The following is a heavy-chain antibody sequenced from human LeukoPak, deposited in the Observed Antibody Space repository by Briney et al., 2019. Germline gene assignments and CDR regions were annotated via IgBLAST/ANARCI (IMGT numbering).Heavy chain of an antibody. D-gene: IGHD6-6*01. CDR1: GDSVSSNSAA. Sequence: SQTLSLTCAISGDSVSSNSAAWNWIRQSPSRGLEWLGRTYYRSKWYNDYAVSVKGRITINPDTSKNQFSLQLNSVTPEDTAVYYCARVQYSSSSGWFDPWGQGTLVTVSS. CDR3: ARVQYSSSSGWFDP. V-gene: IGHV6-1*01. CDR2: TYYRSKWYN. J-gene: IGHJ5*02.